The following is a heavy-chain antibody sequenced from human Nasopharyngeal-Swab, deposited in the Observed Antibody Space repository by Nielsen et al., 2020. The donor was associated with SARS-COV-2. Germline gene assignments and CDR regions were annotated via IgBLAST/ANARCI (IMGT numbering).Heavy chain of an antibody. D-gene: IGHD4-17*01. CDR1: GYTFTSFD. CDR3: ARDLVDGDYAHYYYYGMDV. J-gene: IGHJ6*04. Sequence: ASVKVSCKTSGYTFTSFDINWVRQATGQGLEWMGRINPNSGGTNYAQKLQGRVTMTTDTSTSTAYMELRSLRSDDTAVYYCARDLVDGDYAHYYYYGMDVWGKGTTVTVSS. CDR2: INPNSGGT. V-gene: IGHV1-18*01.